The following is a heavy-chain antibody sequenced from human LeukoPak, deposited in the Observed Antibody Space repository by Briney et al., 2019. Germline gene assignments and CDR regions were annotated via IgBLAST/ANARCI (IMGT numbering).Heavy chain of an antibody. D-gene: IGHD5-24*01. J-gene: IGHJ4*02. CDR1: GFMFSSNW. V-gene: IGHV3-7*03. CDR2: IKEDGTET. CDR3: AKEGRSLQTY. Sequence: PGGSLRLSCAASGFMFSSNWMSWVRLAPGKGLEWVANIKEDGTETYYVDSVKGRFTISRDNAKNSLYLQMNSLRVEDTAVYYCAKEGRSLQTYWGWGTLVTVSS.